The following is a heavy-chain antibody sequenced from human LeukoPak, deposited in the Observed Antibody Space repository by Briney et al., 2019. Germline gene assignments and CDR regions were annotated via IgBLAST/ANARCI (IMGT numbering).Heavy chain of an antibody. Sequence: GGSLRLSXAASGFTFSNYWMHWVRQAPGKGLVWVSRIKSDGSSTSYADSVKGRFTISRDNTKNTLYLQMNNLRAEDTAVYYCAPYYTVTTGYWGQGTLVTVSS. CDR2: IKSDGSST. V-gene: IGHV3-74*01. CDR1: GFTFSNYW. CDR3: APYYTVTTGY. J-gene: IGHJ4*02. D-gene: IGHD4-17*01.